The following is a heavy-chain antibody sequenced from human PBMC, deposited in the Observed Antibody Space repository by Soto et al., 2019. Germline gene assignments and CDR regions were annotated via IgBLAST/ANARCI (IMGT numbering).Heavy chain of an antibody. J-gene: IGHJ6*01. D-gene: IGHD3-10*01. CDR1: VYSVSSNSAG. Sequence: SQTLSLTCVISVYSVSSNSAGWNWIIQSPSRGLEWLGRTYYKSKWNNDYALSVKSRITINPDTSKNQFSLHLYSVTPEDTAVYYCPGITWFRGMEVWGQGTPVNVSS. V-gene: IGHV6-1*01. CDR2: TYYKSKWNN. CDR3: PGITWFRGMEV.